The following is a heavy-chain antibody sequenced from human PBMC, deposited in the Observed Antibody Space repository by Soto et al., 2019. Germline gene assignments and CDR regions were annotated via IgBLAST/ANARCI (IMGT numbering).Heavy chain of an antibody. Sequence: SVKVSCKASGGTFSSYAISWVRQAPGQGLEWMGGIIPIFGTANYAQKFQGRVTITADESTSTAYMELSSLRSEDTAVYYCARGRRDGYNYRYYFDYWGQGTLVTGSS. CDR3: ARGRRDGYNYRYYFDY. V-gene: IGHV1-69*13. CDR1: GGTFSSYA. CDR2: IIPIFGTA. J-gene: IGHJ4*02. D-gene: IGHD5-12*01.